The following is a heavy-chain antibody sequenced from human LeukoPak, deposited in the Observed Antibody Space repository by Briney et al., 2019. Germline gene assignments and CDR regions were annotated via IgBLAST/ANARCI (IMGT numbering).Heavy chain of an antibody. V-gene: IGHV3-30-3*01. J-gene: IGHJ4*02. CDR3: ARDRFHYFDY. Sequence: GGSLRLSCAASGFTFSSYAMHWVRQAPGKGLEWVAVISYDGSSKYYADSVKGRFTISRDNSKNTLYLQMNSLRVEDTAVYYCARDRFHYFDYWGQGTLVTVSS. CDR1: GFTFSSYA. CDR2: ISYDGSSK.